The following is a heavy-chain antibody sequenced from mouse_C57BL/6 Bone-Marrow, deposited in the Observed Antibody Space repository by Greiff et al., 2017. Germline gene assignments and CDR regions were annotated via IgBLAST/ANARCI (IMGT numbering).Heavy chain of an antibody. J-gene: IGHJ3*01. CDR2: IDPENGDT. Sequence: VQLQQSGAELVRPGASVKLSCTASGFNIKDDYMHWVKQRPEQGLEWIGWIDPENGDTAYASKFQGKATITVDTSSNTAYLQLSSLTSEDNAVYYCTGIAYWGQGTLVTVSA. CDR3: TGIAY. V-gene: IGHV14-4*01. CDR1: GFNIKDDY.